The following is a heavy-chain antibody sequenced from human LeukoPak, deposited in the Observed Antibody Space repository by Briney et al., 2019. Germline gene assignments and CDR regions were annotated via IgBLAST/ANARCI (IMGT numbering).Heavy chain of an antibody. CDR1: GGTFSSYA. CDR2: IIPIFGTA. D-gene: IGHD3-10*01. J-gene: IGHJ5*02. CDR3: ARDVMVRGHNWFDP. Sequence: SVKVSCKASGGTFSSYAISWVRQVPGQGLEWMGGIIPIFGTANYAQKFQGRVTITADKSTSTAYMELSSLRSEDTAVYYCARDVMVRGHNWFDPWGQGTLVTVSS. V-gene: IGHV1-69*06.